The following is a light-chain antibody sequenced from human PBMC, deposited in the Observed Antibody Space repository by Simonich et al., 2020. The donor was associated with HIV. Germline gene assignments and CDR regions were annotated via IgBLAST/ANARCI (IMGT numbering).Light chain of an antibody. CDR2: WAS. J-gene: IGKJ1*01. V-gene: IGKV4-1*01. Sequence: DIVMTQSPDSLAVSLGERATINCKSSQSVLYSSNNKNYLVWYQQKPGQPPKLLIYWASTRESGVPDRFRGSGSGTDFTLTINSLQAEDVAVYYCQQHYDTPWTFGQGTKVEIK. CDR3: QQHYDTPWT. CDR1: QSVLYSSNNKNY.